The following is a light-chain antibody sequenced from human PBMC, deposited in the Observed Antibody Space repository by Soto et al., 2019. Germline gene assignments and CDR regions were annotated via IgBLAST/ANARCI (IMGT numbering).Light chain of an antibody. J-gene: IGKJ1*01. V-gene: IGKV3-20*01. CDR2: GAS. Sequence: EIVLTQSPGTLSLSPGERATLSCRASQSVSSNYLAWYQRKPGQAPRLLIYGASSRATDIPNRFSGSGSGTDFTLTSTRLEPEDFAVYFWQQYGGSPPTFGQGTKVEIK. CDR1: QSVSSNY. CDR3: QQYGGSPPT.